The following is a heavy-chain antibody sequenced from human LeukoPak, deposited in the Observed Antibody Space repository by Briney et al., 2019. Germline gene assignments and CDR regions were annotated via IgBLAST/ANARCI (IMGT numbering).Heavy chain of an antibody. CDR1: GFTFSSYG. Sequence: PGRSLRLSCAASGFTFSSYGMHWVRQDPGKGLEWVAVISYDGSNKYYADSVKGRFTISRDNSKNTLYLQMNSLRGEDTAVYYCAREARLGELSPSGYWGQGTLVTVSS. V-gene: IGHV3-30*03. CDR3: AREARLGELSPSGY. CDR2: ISYDGSNK. D-gene: IGHD3-16*02. J-gene: IGHJ4*02.